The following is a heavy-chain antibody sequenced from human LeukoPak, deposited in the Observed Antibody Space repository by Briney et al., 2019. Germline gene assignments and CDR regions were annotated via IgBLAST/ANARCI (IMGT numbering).Heavy chain of an antibody. J-gene: IGHJ4*02. Sequence: VASVKVSCKASGYXFTDYYFHWVRQAPGQGLEWMGWINPHSGGTNYAQKFQGRVTMTSDTSISTAYMDLSRLRSDDTAVYYCARDRSGPFDYWGQGTLVTVSS. D-gene: IGHD6-19*01. CDR3: ARDRSGPFDY. CDR1: GYXFTDYY. V-gene: IGHV1-2*02. CDR2: INPHSGGT.